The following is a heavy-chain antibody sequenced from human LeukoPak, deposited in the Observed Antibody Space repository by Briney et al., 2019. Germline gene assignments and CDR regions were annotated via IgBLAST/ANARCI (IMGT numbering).Heavy chain of an antibody. CDR3: ARGGYYGSGNDFRFDP. CDR1: GGSISSSNW. V-gene: IGHV4-4*02. D-gene: IGHD3-10*01. J-gene: IGHJ5*02. Sequence: TASETLSLTCAVSGGSISSSNWWSWVRQPPGKGLEWIGEIYHSGSTNYNPSLKSRVTISVDKSKNQFSLKLSSVTAADTAVYYCARGGYYGSGNDFRFDPWGQGTLVTVSS. CDR2: IYHSGST.